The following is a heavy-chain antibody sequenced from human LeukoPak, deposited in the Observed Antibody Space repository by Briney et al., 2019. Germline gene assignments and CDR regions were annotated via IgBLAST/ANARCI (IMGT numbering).Heavy chain of an antibody. V-gene: IGHV4-4*07. Sequence: SETLSLTCNVSLGSISSYSWTWIRQPAGKGLEWIGRIYNSGSTNYDPSLVSRVTISVDTSKKQLSLKLSSVTAADTAVYYCARDALGMLGVWYFDLWGRGTLVTVSS. CDR2: IYNSGST. J-gene: IGHJ2*01. CDR3: ARDALGMLGVWYFDL. D-gene: IGHD3-10*02. CDR1: LGSISSYS.